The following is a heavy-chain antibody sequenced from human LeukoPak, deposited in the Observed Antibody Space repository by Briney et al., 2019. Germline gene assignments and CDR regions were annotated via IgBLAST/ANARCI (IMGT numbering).Heavy chain of an antibody. CDR3: AKDLGKTITIFGVGLDY. D-gene: IGHD3-3*01. CDR1: GFTFSSYA. Sequence: GGSLRLSCAASGFTFSSYAMSWVRQAPGKGLEWVAFIRYDGSNKYYADSVKGRFTISRDNSKNTLYLQMNSLRAEDTAVYYCAKDLGKTITIFGVGLDYWGQGTLVTVSS. CDR2: IRYDGSNK. J-gene: IGHJ4*02. V-gene: IGHV3-30*02.